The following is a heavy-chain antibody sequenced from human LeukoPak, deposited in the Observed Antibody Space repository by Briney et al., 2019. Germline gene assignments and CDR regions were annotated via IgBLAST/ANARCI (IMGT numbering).Heavy chain of an antibody. V-gene: IGHV4-34*01. D-gene: IGHD3-9*01. J-gene: IGHJ5*02. Sequence: PSETLSLTCAVYGGSFRGYYWSWIRQPPGKGLEWIGEINHSGSTNYNPSLKSRVTISVDTTKNQFSLKLSSVTAAATAVYYCASRELYDILTGPSPWGQGTLVTVSS. CDR1: GGSFRGYY. CDR3: ASRELYDILTGPSP. CDR2: INHSGST.